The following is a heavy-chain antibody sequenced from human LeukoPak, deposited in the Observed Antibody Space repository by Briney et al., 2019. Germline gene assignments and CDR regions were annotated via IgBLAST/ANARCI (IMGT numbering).Heavy chain of an antibody. J-gene: IGHJ6*03. Sequence: SETLSLTCTVSGGSISSYYWSWIRQPPGKGLEWIGYIYTSGSTNYNPSLKSRVTISVDTSKNQFSLKLSSVTAADTAVYYCARGVDPYYHYYYMDVWGKGTTVTVSS. CDR3: ARGVDPYYHYYYMDV. D-gene: IGHD2-8*01. V-gene: IGHV4-4*09. CDR1: GGSISSYY. CDR2: IYTSGST.